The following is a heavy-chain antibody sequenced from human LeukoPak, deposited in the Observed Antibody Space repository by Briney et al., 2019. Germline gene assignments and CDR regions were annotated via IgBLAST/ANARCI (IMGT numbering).Heavy chain of an antibody. CDR2: IKEDGSER. V-gene: IGHV3-7*01. Sequence: GGSLRLSCAASGFTFRTYRMSWVRQAPGKGLEWVAGIKEDGSERYYVESVKSRFTISRDNAENSLSLQMNRLRVEDTALFYCVREREQWEQQQIFDYWGQGTLVTVSS. CDR1: GFTFRTYR. CDR3: VREREQWEQQQIFDY. D-gene: IGHD1-26*01. J-gene: IGHJ4*02.